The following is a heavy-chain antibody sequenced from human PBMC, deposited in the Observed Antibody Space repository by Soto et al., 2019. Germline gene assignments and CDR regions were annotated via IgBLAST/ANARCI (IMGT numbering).Heavy chain of an antibody. Sequence: QVQLVESGGDLVKTGGSLRIACAASGFTFSDYSMRWVRQAPGKGLEWVSYISSSGNLIYYADSVKGRFTVSRDNAKNSVYLQMNSLRAEDTSRYFCAKMSRETEYDPVFSWGQGTLVTVSS. CDR1: GFTFSDYS. CDR3: AKMSRETEYDPVFS. V-gene: IGHV3-11*01. D-gene: IGHD1-1*01. CDR2: ISSSGNLI. J-gene: IGHJ4*02.